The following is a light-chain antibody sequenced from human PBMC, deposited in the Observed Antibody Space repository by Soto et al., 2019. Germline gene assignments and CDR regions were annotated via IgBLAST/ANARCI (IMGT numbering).Light chain of an antibody. J-gene: IGKJ4*02. V-gene: IGKV1D-13*01. Sequence: AIQLTQSPSSLSASVGDRVTITCRASQGISSALAWYQQKPGRPPKLLIYDASSLEGWVPSRFSDSGSGTDFTLTISTLQPEDFATFYCQQFNNYPLTFGGGTKVEIK. CDR1: QGISSA. CDR2: DAS. CDR3: QQFNNYPLT.